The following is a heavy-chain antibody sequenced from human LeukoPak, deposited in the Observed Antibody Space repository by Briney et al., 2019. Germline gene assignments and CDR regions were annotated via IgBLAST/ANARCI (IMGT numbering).Heavy chain of an antibody. CDR2: IKQDGSEK. J-gene: IGHJ4*02. D-gene: IGHD5-18*01. CDR3: ASPGSVGDTGMPDY. CDR1: GFIFSGYW. Sequence: GGSLRLSCAASGFIFSGYWMTWVRRAPGKGLEWVANIKQDGSEKYYVDSVKGRFTISRDNAKNSLYLQMNSLRAEDTAVYYCASPGSVGDTGMPDYWGQGTLVTVSS. V-gene: IGHV3-7*01.